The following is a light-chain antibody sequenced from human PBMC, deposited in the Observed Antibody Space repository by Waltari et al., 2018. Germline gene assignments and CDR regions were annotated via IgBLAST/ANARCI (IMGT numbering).Light chain of an antibody. J-gene: IGLJ1*01. V-gene: IGLV2-14*01. CDR3: SSYTSSSTYV. Sequence: QSALTQPASVSGSPGQSITISCTGTSSDVGGYNYVPWYQQHPGKAPNLMIYEVSTRPSGVSNRFSGSNSGNTASLTISGLQAEDEADYYCSSYTSSSTYVFGTGTKVTVL. CDR1: SSDVGGYNY. CDR2: EVS.